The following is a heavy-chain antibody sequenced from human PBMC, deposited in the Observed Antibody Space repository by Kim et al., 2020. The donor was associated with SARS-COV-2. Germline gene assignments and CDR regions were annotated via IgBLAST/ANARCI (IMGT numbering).Heavy chain of an antibody. J-gene: IGHJ4*02. V-gene: IGHV3-7*03. CDR3: AGEGMGGFDF. Sequence: GGSLRLSCAASGFTFSSYWMSWVRQAPGKGLEWVANIKQDGSAKNYLDSVKGRFTISRDNAENSLYLQMNSLRAEDTAIYYCAGEGMGGFDFWGQGTLVTVSS. CDR2: IKQDGSAK. CDR1: GFTFSSYW. D-gene: IGHD3-16*01.